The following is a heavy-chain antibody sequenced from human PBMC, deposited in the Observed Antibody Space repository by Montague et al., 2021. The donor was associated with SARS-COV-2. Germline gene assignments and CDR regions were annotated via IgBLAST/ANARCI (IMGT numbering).Heavy chain of an antibody. CDR1: GGSFSGYY. CDR2: INHSGST. D-gene: IGHD6-19*01. CDR3: VRGSRQWLVRPPHYYYFDY. Sequence: SETLSLTCAVYGGSFSGYYWSWIRQPPGKGLEWIGGINHSGSTNYNPSLKSRVTISVDTSKNQFSPKLSSVTAADTAVYYCVRGSRQWLVRPPHYYYFDYWGQGTLVTVSS. J-gene: IGHJ4*02. V-gene: IGHV4-34*01.